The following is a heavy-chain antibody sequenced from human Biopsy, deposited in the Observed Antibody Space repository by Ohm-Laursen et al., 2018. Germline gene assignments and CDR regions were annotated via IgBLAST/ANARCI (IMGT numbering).Heavy chain of an antibody. CDR3: ARDQRGPSLLEAKLTPNYFDY. CDR2: IRSGGDYM. D-gene: IGHD1-1*01. CDR1: GVTLSGYS. Sequence: SLRLSCAASGVTLSGYSMNWVRQAPGKGLEWVSSIRSGGDYMFYADSVKGRFTISRDNAKNSLYLQMNSLRAEDTAVYYCARDQRGPSLLEAKLTPNYFDYWGRGSLGTVSS. V-gene: IGHV3-21*01. J-gene: IGHJ4*02.